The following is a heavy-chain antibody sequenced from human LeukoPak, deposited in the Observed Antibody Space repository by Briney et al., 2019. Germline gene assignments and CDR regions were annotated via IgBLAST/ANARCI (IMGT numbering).Heavy chain of an antibody. CDR2: IYTSGST. D-gene: IGHD5-24*01. J-gene: IGHJ5*02. Sequence: PSETLSLTCTVSGGSISSGSYYWSWIRQPAGKGLEWIGRIYTSGSTNYNPSLKSRVTISVDTSKNQFSLNLTSVTAADTAVYYCVQGRDGYSSWGQGTLVTVSS. CDR1: GGSISSGSYY. V-gene: IGHV4-61*02. CDR3: VQGRDGYSS.